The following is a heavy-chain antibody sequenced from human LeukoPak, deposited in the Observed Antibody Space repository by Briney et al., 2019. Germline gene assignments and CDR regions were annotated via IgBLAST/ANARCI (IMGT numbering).Heavy chain of an antibody. V-gene: IGHV3-21*01. D-gene: IGHD5-24*01. CDR2: MEASNSWI. CDR1: GFPFTTYT. CDR3: ARQRNGYNKLKDPFDV. Sequence: PGGSLRLSCAASGFPFTTYTMSWLRQPPGKGLEWVSSMEASNSWIYCGHSVKGRFSISRDNANNSLYLELNSLRAEDTALYYCARQRNGYNKLKDPFDVWGQGTMVSPSA. J-gene: IGHJ3*01.